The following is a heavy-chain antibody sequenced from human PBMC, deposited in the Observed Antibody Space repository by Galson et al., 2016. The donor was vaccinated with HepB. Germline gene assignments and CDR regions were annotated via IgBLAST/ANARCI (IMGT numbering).Heavy chain of an antibody. V-gene: IGHV4-30-2*01. CDR3: ARGAVSSGFDP. J-gene: IGHJ5*02. CDR1: GGPVSSGGGYF. Sequence: LSLTCAVSGGPVSSGGGYFWTWIRQPPGKGLEWIGYIYHSGSNHYNPSLKSRVTLSLDRSQNQFSLQLISVTAADTAVYYCARGAVSSGFDPWGQGTLVTVSS. CDR2: IYHSGSN. D-gene: IGHD6-19*01.